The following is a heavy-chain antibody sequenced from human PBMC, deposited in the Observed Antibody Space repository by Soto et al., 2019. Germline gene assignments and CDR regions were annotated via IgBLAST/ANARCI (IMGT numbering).Heavy chain of an antibody. CDR3: AREHYGDYAMDV. J-gene: IGHJ6*02. CDR2: ISSNGGST. Sequence: EVQLVESGGGLVQPGGSLRLSCAASGFTFSSYAMHWVRQAPGKGLEYVSAISSNGGSTYYANSVKGRFTISRDNSKNTLYLQMGSLRAEDMAVYYCAREHYGDYAMDVWGQGTTVTVSS. V-gene: IGHV3-64*01. CDR1: GFTFSSYA. D-gene: IGHD4-17*01.